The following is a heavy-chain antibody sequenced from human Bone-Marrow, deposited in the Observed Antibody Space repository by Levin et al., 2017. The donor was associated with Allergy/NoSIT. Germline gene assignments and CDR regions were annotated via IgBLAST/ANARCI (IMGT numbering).Heavy chain of an antibody. CDR3: ARLDFSYGSYY. CDR2: IYSFGST. Sequence: GESLKISCVVSGFTISNYYMSWVRQASGKGLEWVAVIYSFGSTNYADSVKGRFTISRANSENTLYLQMNSLRAEDTAIYYCARLDFSYGSYYWGQGTLVTVSS. V-gene: IGHV3-66*04. CDR1: GFTISNYY. D-gene: IGHD3-10*01. J-gene: IGHJ4*02.